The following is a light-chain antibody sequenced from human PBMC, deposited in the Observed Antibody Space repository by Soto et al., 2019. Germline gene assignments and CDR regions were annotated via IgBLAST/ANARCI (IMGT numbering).Light chain of an antibody. CDR3: AAWDDSLSGLVV. CDR2: RNN. J-gene: IGLJ2*01. CDR1: SSNIGSNY. Sequence: QSVLTQPPSASGTPGQRVTISCSGSSSNIGSNYVSWYQQLPGTAPKLLIDRNNQRPSGVPDRFSGSKSGTSASLAISGLRSEDEADYYCAAWDDSLSGLVVFGGGTKFTVL. V-gene: IGLV1-47*01.